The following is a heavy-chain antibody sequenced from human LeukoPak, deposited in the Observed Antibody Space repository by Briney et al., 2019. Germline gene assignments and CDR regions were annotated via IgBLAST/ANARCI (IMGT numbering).Heavy chain of an antibody. V-gene: IGHV4-4*07. CDR3: ARDPPRGDAFDI. J-gene: IGHJ3*02. D-gene: IGHD3-10*01. CDR1: GGSISGYY. Sequence: SETLSLTRTVSGGSISGYYWGWIRQPAGKGPQWIGRIYSSGYTYYNPSLKSRVTMSVDTPKNQFSLKLSSVTAADTAVYYCARDPPRGDAFDIWGQGTMVTVSS. CDR2: IYSSGYT.